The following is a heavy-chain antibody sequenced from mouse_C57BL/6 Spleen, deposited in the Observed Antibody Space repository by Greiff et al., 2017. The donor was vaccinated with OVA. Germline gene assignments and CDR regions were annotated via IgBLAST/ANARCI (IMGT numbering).Heavy chain of an antibody. J-gene: IGHJ2*01. V-gene: IGHV2-2*01. Sequence: VKLVESGPGLVQPSQSLSITCTVSGFSLTSYGVHWVRQSPGKGLEWLGVIWSGGSTDYNAAFISRLSISKDNSKSQVFFKMNSLQADDTAIYYCARSSITTVVADFDYWGQGTTLTVSS. CDR3: ARSSITTVVADFDY. CDR2: IWSGGST. D-gene: IGHD1-1*01. CDR1: GFSLTSYG.